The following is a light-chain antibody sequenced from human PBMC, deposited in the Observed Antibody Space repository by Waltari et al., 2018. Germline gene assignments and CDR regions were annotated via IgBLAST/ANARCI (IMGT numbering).Light chain of an antibody. CDR2: DNS. CDR3: QSYDSSLSAWV. CDR1: TSNIGTVYD. V-gene: IGLV1-40*01. J-gene: IGLJ3*02. Sequence: QSVLTQPPSVSGAPGQRVIISCSGSTSNIGTVYDVPWYQQLPGTAPKLVMFDNSKRPAGVPDRFSGSKSGTSASLAITGLQAEDEADYYCQSYDSSLSAWVFGGGTKVTVL.